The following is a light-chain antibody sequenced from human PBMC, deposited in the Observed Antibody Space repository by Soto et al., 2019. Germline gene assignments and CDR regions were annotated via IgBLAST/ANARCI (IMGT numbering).Light chain of an antibody. CDR2: DAS. J-gene: IGKJ1*01. CDR1: QNVNSNY. CDR3: QQYGGSPQT. Sequence: EVVMTQSPATLSVSPGERASLSCRASQNVNSNYLAWYQQKPGQAPRLLIYDASSRATGIPDRFGGSGSGTDFTLTISRLEPEDFAMYYCQQYGGSPQTFGRGTKVDIK. V-gene: IGKV3-20*01.